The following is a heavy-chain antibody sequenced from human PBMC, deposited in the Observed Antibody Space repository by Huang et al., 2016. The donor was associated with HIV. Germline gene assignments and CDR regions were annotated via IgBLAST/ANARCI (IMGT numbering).Heavy chain of an antibody. J-gene: IGHJ4*02. V-gene: IGHV3-30*18. CDR1: GFTFNKFD. CDR2: ISDDGSSK. D-gene: IGHD1-26*01. Sequence: QVQLVESGGGVVQPGRSLRLSCAAFGFTFNKFDMHWVRQAPGKGLEGGAIISDDGSSKYHADSVKGRFTISRDNSKNTVYLQMNSLRVEDTAVYYCAKDGRGSGTYYDYFEYWGQGTLVTVSS. CDR3: AKDGRGSGTYYDYFEY.